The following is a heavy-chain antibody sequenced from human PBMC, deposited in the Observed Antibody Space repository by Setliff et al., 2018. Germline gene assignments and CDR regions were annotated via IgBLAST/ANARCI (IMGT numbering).Heavy chain of an antibody. CDR1: GVSISSYY. CDR3: ARERTIFGILVISGWFDP. V-gene: IGHV4-59*01. J-gene: IGHJ5*02. Sequence: NPSETLSLTCNVSGVSISSYYWSWIRQAPGKGLESLGYIQNSGGINYNPSLKSRVTISVDTSTNQFSLKLTSVTAADTAVYYCARERTIFGILVISGWFDPWGQGTVVTVSS. CDR2: IQNSGGI. D-gene: IGHD3-3*01.